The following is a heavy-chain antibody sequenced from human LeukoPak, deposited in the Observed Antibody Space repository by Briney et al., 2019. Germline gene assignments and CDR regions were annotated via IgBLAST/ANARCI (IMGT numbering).Heavy chain of an antibody. CDR3: AREPTTYGSGSSFDY. V-gene: IGHV3-64*01. CDR2: ISTTGGNI. CDR1: GFTFSNYA. D-gene: IGHD3-10*01. J-gene: IGHJ4*02. Sequence: GGSLRLSCAASGFTFSNYAMHWVRQAPGKGLEYVSAISTTGGNIYYANSVKGRFTISRDNSKNTLFLQMGSLRAEDMAVYYCAREPTTYGSGSSFDYWGQGTLVTVSS.